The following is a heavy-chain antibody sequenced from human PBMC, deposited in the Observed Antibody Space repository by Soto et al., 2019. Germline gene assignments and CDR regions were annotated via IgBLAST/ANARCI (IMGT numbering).Heavy chain of an antibody. V-gene: IGHV1-18*01. CDR3: ARVSLPAAPVAGTYYYYYYMDV. J-gene: IGHJ6*03. CDR2: ISAYNGNT. Sequence: QVQLVQSGAEVKKPGASVKVSCKASGYTFTSYGISWVRQAPGQGLEWMGWISAYNGNTNYAQKLQGRVTMTTDTSTSTAYMELRSLRSDDTAVYYCARVSLPAAPVAGTYYYYYYMDVWGKGTTVTVSS. D-gene: IGHD6-19*01. CDR1: GYTFTSYG.